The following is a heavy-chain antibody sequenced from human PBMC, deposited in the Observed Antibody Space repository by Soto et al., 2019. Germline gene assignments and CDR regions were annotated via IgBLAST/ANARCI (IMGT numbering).Heavy chain of an antibody. CDR2: ISASGTDT. CDR3: AKGGAIYYGLFAS. J-gene: IGHJ4*02. D-gene: IGHD1-26*01. V-gene: IGHV3-23*01. CDR1: GRTFSSFA. Sequence: VQLLDSGGNFIQPGGSLRLSCSASGRTFSSFAMSWVRQAPGKGLEWVSTISASGTDTYYEDSVQGRFIISRDNSKDTLFLQMNSLRLEDTDMYFCAKGGAIYYGLFASWGQGTLVTVSS.